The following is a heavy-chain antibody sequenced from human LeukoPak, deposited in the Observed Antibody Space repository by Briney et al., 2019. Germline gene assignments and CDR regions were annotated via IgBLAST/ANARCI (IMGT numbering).Heavy chain of an antibody. J-gene: IGHJ4*02. CDR3: ARQWLAPFDY. D-gene: IGHD6-19*01. CDR1: GYSFINYW. V-gene: IGHV5-51*01. CDR2: SHPGDSDT. Sequence: GESLKISCKASGYSFINYWIAWVRQTPGKGLEWMAISHPGDSDTRYSPSFQGQVTISADKSISTAYLQWSSLKASDTAMYYCARQWLAPFDYWGQGTLVTVSS.